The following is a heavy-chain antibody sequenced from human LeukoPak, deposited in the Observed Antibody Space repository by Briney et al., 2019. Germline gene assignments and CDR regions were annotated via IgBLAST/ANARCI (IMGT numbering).Heavy chain of an antibody. J-gene: IGHJ4*02. CDR1: GFTFSSYS. D-gene: IGHD6-19*01. CDR3: AREKGSGWYPEPFDY. V-gene: IGHV3-21*01. Sequence: PGGSLRLSCAASGFTFSSYSMNWVRQAPGKGLEWVSSISSSSSYIYYADSVKGRFTISRDNAKNSLYLQMNSLRAEDTAVYYCAREKGSGWYPEPFDYWGQGTLVTVSS. CDR2: ISSSSSYI.